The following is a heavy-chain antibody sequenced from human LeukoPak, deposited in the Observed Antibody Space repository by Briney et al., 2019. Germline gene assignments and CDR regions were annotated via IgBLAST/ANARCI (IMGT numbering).Heavy chain of an antibody. CDR1: GFTFSSYE. Sequence: PGGSLRLSCAASGFTFSSYEMNWVRQAPGKGLEWVSYISSSGSTIYYADSVKGRFTIPRDNSKNTLYLQMNSLRAEDTAVYYCAKDHDTYGYRYFDYWGQGTLVTVSS. V-gene: IGHV3-48*03. D-gene: IGHD3-22*01. J-gene: IGHJ4*02. CDR3: AKDHDTYGYRYFDY. CDR2: ISSSGSTI.